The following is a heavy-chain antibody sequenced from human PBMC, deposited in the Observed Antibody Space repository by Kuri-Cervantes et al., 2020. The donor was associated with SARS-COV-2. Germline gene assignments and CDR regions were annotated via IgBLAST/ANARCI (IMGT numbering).Heavy chain of an antibody. CDR1: GFTVSSNY. V-gene: IGHV3-53*01. D-gene: IGHD2-15*01. Sequence: GGSLRLSCAASGFTVSSNYMSWVRQAPGKGLEWVSVIYSGGSTYYADSVKGRFTISRDNSKNTLYLQMNSLRAEDTAVYYCARGDCSGGSCYGMDVWGQGTTVTVSS. J-gene: IGHJ6*02. CDR2: IYSGGST. CDR3: ARGDCSGGSCYGMDV.